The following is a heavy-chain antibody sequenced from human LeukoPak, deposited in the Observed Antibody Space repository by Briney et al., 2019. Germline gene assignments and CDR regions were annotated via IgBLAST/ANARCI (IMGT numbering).Heavy chain of an antibody. V-gene: IGHV3-66*01. J-gene: IGHJ3*02. CDR2: IYSGGST. D-gene: IGHD2-2*01. Sequence: PGGSLRLSCAASGFTFSSYAMSCVRQAPGKGLEWVSVIYSGGSTYYADSVKGRFTISRDNSKNTLYLQMNSLRAEDTAVYYCARGTGYCSSTSCPPDAFDIWGQGTMVTVSS. CDR3: ARGTGYCSSTSCPPDAFDI. CDR1: GFTFSSYA.